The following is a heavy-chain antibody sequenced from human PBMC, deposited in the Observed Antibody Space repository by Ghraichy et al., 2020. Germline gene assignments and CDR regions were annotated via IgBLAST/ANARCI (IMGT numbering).Heavy chain of an antibody. D-gene: IGHD3-10*01. CDR3: ARDLPGDGSDY. Sequence: SETLSLTCTVSGGSISSYYWSWIRQPPGKGLEWIGYIYNRGNTNYNPSLESRVTISVDTSKNQFSLKLSSVTAADTAVYYCARDLPGDGSDYWGQGTLVTVSS. CDR1: GGSISSYY. V-gene: IGHV4-59*01. CDR2: IYNRGNT. J-gene: IGHJ4*02.